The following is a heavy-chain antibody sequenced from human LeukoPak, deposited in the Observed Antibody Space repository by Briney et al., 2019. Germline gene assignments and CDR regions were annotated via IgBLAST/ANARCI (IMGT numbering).Heavy chain of an antibody. CDR3: ARDTPATAILGTTFDY. V-gene: IGHV3-7*01. D-gene: IGHD2-2*02. Sequence: AGGSLRLSCAASGDTFGRYWMSWVRQAPGKGLEWVANIKQDGSEKYYVDSVKGRFTISRDNAKNSLYLQMNSLRAEDTAVYYCARDTPATAILGTTFDYWGLGTLVTVSS. J-gene: IGHJ4*02. CDR1: GDTFGRYW. CDR2: IKQDGSEK.